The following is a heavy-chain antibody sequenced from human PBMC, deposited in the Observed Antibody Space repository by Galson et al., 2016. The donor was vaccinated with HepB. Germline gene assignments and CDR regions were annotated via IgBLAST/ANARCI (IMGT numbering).Heavy chain of an antibody. CDR2: VYYSGSS. J-gene: IGHJ3*02. Sequence: SETLSLTCTLSGGSITTTDHYWGWIRQPPGKRPEWIGSVYYSGSSYQNPSHKSRVTMSVDRSKNQFSLRMTSVSALDTAVYYCARSRGDSRGDAFDIWGLGTHVTVSS. D-gene: IGHD5-12*01. V-gene: IGHV4-39*01. CDR3: ARSRGDSRGDAFDI. CDR1: GGSITTTDHY.